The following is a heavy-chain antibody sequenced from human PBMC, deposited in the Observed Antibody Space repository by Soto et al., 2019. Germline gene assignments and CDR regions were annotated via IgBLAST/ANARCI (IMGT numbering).Heavy chain of an antibody. CDR3: VRGSSNWLWYFDL. J-gene: IGHJ2*01. D-gene: IGHD6-13*01. Sequence: QVHLVQSGAEVKEPGASVKLSCKASGYTFTSNYLYWVRQAPGQGLEWMGMINPSHSTTTYARNFQGRVTMTRDTSTSTLYMEVTRLRSEDTAVYYCVRGSSNWLWYFDLWGRGTLVTVSS. V-gene: IGHV1-46*03. CDR2: INPSHSTT. CDR1: GYTFTSNY.